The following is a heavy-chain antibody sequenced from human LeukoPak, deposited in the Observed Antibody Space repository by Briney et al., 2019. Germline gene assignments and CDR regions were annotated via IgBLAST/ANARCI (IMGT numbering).Heavy chain of an antibody. CDR3: ARPGYSYGVAFDI. D-gene: IGHD5-18*01. V-gene: IGHV1-2*06. CDR1: GYTFTSYY. Sequence: ASVKVSCKASGYTFTSYYMHWVRQAPGQGLEWMGRINPNSGGTNYAQKFQGGGTMTRDTSISTAYMELSRLRSDYTAAYYCARPGYSYGVAFDIWGQGTMVTVSS. J-gene: IGHJ3*02. CDR2: INPNSGGT.